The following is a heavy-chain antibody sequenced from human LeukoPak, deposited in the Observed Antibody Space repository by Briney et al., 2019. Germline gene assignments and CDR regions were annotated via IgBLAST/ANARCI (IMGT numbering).Heavy chain of an antibody. D-gene: IGHD3-9*01. V-gene: IGHV3-48*01. J-gene: IGHJ5*02. CDR1: GFTFSSYS. CDR2: ISGSSITI. Sequence: GGFLRLSCAASGFTFSSYSMNWVRQAPGKGLEWVSYISGSSITIYYADSVKGRFTISRDSAKNSLYLQMSSLRAEDTAVYYCATSAVAGYYSWGQGTLVTVSS. CDR3: ATSAVAGYYS.